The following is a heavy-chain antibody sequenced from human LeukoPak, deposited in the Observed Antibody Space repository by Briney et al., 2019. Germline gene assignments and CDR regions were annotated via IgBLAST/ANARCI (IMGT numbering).Heavy chain of an antibody. CDR2: TYYRSKWYN. V-gene: IGHV6-1*01. Sequence: PSQTLSLTCALSGDSLSSNSAAWHWIRQSPSRGLEWLGRTYYRSKWYNDYAGSVKSRITINPDTSKNQFSLQLNSVTPEDTAVYYCARGGGSGWSFDYWGQGTLVTVSS. J-gene: IGHJ4*02. CDR1: GDSLSSNSAA. CDR3: ARGGGSGWSFDY. D-gene: IGHD6-19*01.